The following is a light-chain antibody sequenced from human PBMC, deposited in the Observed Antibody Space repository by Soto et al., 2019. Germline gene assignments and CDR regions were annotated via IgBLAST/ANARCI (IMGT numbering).Light chain of an antibody. CDR2: DAS. V-gene: IGKV3-20*01. CDR1: QSVRSRY. J-gene: IGKJ4*01. Sequence: DIVLTQSPGTLSWSPGERATLSCRASQSVRSRYLAWYQQKAGQAPRLLIYDASRRATGIPDRFSGSGSGTDFTLTISRLEPEDFAVYYCQQYGSSVTFGGGTKVEIK. CDR3: QQYGSSVT.